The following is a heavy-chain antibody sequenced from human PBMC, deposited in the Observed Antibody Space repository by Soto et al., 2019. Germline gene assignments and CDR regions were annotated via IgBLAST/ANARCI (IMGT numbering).Heavy chain of an antibody. V-gene: IGHV3-11*03. D-gene: IGHD6-6*01. CDR3: ARMYSRSSPVDY. J-gene: IGHJ4*02. Sequence: PGGSLRLSCAASGSTFSDFYMSWIRQAPGKGLEWVSYISRSGSYTNDGDSVKGRFTIARDNAMNSLYLQMNSLRAEDTAVYYCARMYSRSSPVDYWGQGTLVTGSS. CDR1: GSTFSDFY. CDR2: ISRSGSYT.